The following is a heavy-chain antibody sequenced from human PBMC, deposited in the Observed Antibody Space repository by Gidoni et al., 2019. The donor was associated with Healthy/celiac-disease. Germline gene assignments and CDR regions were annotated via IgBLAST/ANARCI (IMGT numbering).Heavy chain of an antibody. Sequence: QVRLVESGGRVVQPGRPLRPPCAASGFTFRSSGMHGVRLGPGKGREGVAVIWDGRSNKYYAYSVKGRFTIARDNSKNTLYLRRNSLRAEDTAVYYCARVGVGESGLDAFDIWGQGTMVTVSS. J-gene: IGHJ3*02. CDR2: IWDGRSNK. V-gene: IGHV3-33*01. CDR3: ARVGVGESGLDAFDI. D-gene: IGHD1-26*01. CDR1: GFTFRSSG.